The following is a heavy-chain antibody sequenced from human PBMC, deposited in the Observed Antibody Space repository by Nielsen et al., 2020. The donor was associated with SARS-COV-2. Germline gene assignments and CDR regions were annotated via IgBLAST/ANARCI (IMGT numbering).Heavy chain of an antibody. CDR2: IYYSGNT. CDR3: ARGASSTSAFGY. CDR1: GGSISSYY. V-gene: IGHV4-39*01. Sequence: SETLSLTCTVSGGSISSYYWGWIRQPPGKGLEWIGSIYYSGNTYYNPSLKSRVTISVDTSKNQFSLRLSSVTAADTAVYYCARGASSTSAFGYWGQGTLVTVSS. J-gene: IGHJ4*02. D-gene: IGHD2-2*01.